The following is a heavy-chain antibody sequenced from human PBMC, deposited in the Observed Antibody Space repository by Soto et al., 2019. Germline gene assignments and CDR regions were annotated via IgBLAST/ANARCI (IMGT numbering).Heavy chain of an antibody. J-gene: IGHJ4*02. CDR3: GRGRSEQIGVFN. D-gene: IGHD3-16*01. V-gene: IGHV1-2*02. Sequence: ASVKVSCKASGYTFTGHYIHWVRQAPEQGPEWMGEIGPESGATRYAQKFQGRVTMTRDTSITTVYMELKNLSPDDTAVYYCGRGRSEQIGVFNWGQGTPVTVSS. CDR2: IGPESGAT. CDR1: GYTFTGHY.